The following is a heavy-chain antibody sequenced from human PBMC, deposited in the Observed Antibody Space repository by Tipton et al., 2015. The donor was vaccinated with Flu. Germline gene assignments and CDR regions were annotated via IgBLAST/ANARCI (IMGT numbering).Heavy chain of an antibody. J-gene: IGHJ3*02. CDR3: ARRGALGAFDI. D-gene: IGHD3-10*01. CDR1: GNSFATYW. V-gene: IGHV5-51*03. CDR2: IYPSDSDT. Sequence: QLVQSGAEVKKPGESLKISCKDSGNSFATYWIGWVRQVHGKGLEWLGIIYPSDSDTRYNPSFQGHHIYSVDMSKTTAYLQWSSLAASDTATYYWARRGALGAFDIWGQGTLVTVSS.